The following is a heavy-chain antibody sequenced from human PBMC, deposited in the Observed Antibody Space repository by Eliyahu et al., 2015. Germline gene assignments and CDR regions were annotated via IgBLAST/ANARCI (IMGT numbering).Heavy chain of an antibody. Sequence: EVQLVESGGDLVKSGGXLRLSRXAXGFTXNNAWMSWVRQAPGKGLEXVGRIKSKADGGTTDYAAPVKGRFTISRDDSKNTLYLQMNSLRTEDTAMYFCIGSRDSSKFEDIWGQGTRVTVSS. D-gene: IGHD4-11*01. V-gene: IGHV3-15*01. CDR1: GFTXNNAW. CDR3: IGSRDSSKFEDI. J-gene: IGHJ3*02. CDR2: IKSKADGGTT.